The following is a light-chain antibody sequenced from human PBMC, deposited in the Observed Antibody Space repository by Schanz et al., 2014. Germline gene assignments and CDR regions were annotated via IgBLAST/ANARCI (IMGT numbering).Light chain of an antibody. Sequence: EILLTQSPGTLALSPGESATLSCRASQYVRSNFLAWYQQKSGQAPRLLIYGASTRATGIPDRFSGSGSGTDFYLSISRLEPEAFAVYYFQQYFPSPPRMTFGQGTKVEIK. CDR1: QYVRSNF. CDR2: GAS. J-gene: IGKJ1*01. CDR3: QQYFPSPPRMT. V-gene: IGKV3-20*01.